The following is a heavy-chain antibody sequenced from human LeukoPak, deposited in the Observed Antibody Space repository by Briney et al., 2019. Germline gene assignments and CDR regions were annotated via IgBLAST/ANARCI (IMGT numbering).Heavy chain of an antibody. D-gene: IGHD5-12*01. Sequence: SETLSLTCAVYGGSFSGYYWSWSRQPAGKGLEWIGEINHSGSTNYNPSLKSRVTISVDTSKNQFSLKLSSVTAADTAVYYCARLPTITFFDYWGQGTLVTVSS. CDR3: ARLPTITFFDY. V-gene: IGHV4-34*01. CDR1: GGSFSGYY. CDR2: INHSGST. J-gene: IGHJ4*02.